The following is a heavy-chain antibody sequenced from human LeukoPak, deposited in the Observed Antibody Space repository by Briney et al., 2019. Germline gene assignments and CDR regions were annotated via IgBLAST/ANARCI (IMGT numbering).Heavy chain of an antibody. CDR1: GFTVSSNY. V-gene: IGHV3-66*01. D-gene: IGHD6-19*01. Sequence: GGSLRLSCAASGFTVSSNYMSWVRQAPGKGLEWVSVIYSGGSTYYADSVKGRFTISRDNSKNTLYLQMNSLRAEDTAVYYCARSIAVAATPSYFDYWGQGTLVTVSS. CDR2: IYSGGST. CDR3: ARSIAVAATPSYFDY. J-gene: IGHJ4*02.